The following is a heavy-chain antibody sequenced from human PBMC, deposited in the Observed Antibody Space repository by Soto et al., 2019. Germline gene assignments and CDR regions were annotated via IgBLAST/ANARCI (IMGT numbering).Heavy chain of an antibody. J-gene: IGHJ6*02. V-gene: IGHV4-31*02. CDR3: ARVGCCGRTSCYAVDYGLDV. CDR2: IYHSGNT. Sequence: QVQLQESGPGVVKPSQTLSLTCTVSGDSISSSYNYWGWIRQHPGKGLEWIAYIYHSGNTFYNPSLKTRITTLLDTSKNQVSLRLSSVTAADTAVYYCARVGCCGRTSCYAVDYGLDVWGQGSMVTVSS. D-gene: IGHD2-2*01. CDR1: GDSISSSYNY.